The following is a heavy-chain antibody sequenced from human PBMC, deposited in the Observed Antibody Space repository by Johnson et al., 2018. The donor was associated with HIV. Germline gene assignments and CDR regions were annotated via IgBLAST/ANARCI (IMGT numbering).Heavy chain of an antibody. V-gene: IGHV3-23*04. Sequence: VQLVESGGVLVQPGGSLRLSCAASGFTFDDYAMHWVRQAPGKGLEWVSGISGSGGSTYYADSVQGRFTISRADSKNTLYLQMNSLRAEDTAVYYRAKDRGSSSWFNDAFDIWGKGTMVTVSS. CDR1: GFTFDDYA. CDR3: AKDRGSSSWFNDAFDI. CDR2: ISGSGGST. J-gene: IGHJ3*02. D-gene: IGHD6-13*01.